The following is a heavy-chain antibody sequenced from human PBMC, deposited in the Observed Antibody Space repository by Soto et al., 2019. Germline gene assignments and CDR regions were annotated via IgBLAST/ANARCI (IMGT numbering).Heavy chain of an antibody. D-gene: IGHD5-18*01. J-gene: IGHJ6*02. CDR1: GFTFSSYG. V-gene: IGHV3-33*01. CDR2: IWYDGSNK. CDR3: ARTEYGYGYVSYYYYGMDV. Sequence: GGSLRLSCAASGFTFSSYGMHWVRQAPGKGLEWVAVIWYDGSNKYYADSVKGRFTISRDNSKNTLYLQMNSLRAEDTAVYYCARTEYGYGYVSYYYYGMDVWGQGTTVTVSS.